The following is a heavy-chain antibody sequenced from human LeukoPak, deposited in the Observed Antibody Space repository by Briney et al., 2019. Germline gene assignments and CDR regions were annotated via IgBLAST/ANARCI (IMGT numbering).Heavy chain of an antibody. D-gene: IGHD2-15*01. CDR1: GFTFSSYG. Sequence: GGSLRLSCAASGFTFSSYGMSWVRQAPGKGLEWVSGTSGSGGSTSYANSVKGRFTISRDNSKNTLDLQMNSLRAEDTAVYYCAKDGRYCSGGSCYNAFDIWGQGTMVTVSS. CDR3: AKDGRYCSGGSCYNAFDI. J-gene: IGHJ3*02. V-gene: IGHV3-23*01. CDR2: TSGSGGST.